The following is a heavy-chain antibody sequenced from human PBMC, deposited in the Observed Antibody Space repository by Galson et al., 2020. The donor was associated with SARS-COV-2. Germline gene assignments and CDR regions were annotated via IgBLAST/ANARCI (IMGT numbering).Heavy chain of an antibody. CDR3: ATKYEDIVVVEPEYFQH. Sequence: TGGSLRLSCAASGFTFSSYWMSWVRQAPGKGLEWVANIKQDGSEKYYVDSVKGRFTISRDNAKNSLYLQMNSLRAEDTAVYYCATKYEDIVVVEPEYFQHWGQGTLVTVSS. CDR1: GFTFSSYW. CDR2: IKQDGSEK. V-gene: IGHV3-7*01. D-gene: IGHD2-15*01. J-gene: IGHJ1*01.